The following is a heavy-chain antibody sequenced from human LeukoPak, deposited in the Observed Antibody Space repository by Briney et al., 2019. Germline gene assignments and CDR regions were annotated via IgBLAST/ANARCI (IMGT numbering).Heavy chain of an antibody. Sequence: ADSVSLSGTVSGYTFTSYDINWVRQPPGQGLEWMGWMNPNSSNTGYAQKFQSRATMTRNTSISTAYMEQSSLRSEDTAVYYCARKGSGVAATAYYYYMDVWGKGTTVTVSS. D-gene: IGHD2-15*01. J-gene: IGHJ6*03. CDR2: MNPNSSNT. CDR3: ARKGSGVAATAYYYYMDV. CDR1: GYTFTSYD. V-gene: IGHV1-8*01.